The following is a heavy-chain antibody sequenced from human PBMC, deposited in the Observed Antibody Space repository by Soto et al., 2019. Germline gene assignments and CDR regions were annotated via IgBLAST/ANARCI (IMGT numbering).Heavy chain of an antibody. J-gene: IGHJ4*02. D-gene: IGHD2-21*01. Sequence: EVQLVESGGGLVQPGVSLTLSCAASGFTLSGSAMHWVRQASGKRLEWVGRIRSKTDNYATAYAASVKGRFTISRDDSQNTPYLQMNSRKTADTAGYYCTRLTKLKLYSGQAHWGQGTLVTVSS. CDR2: IRSKTDNYAT. V-gene: IGHV3-73*02. CDR1: GFTLSGSA. CDR3: TRLTKLKLYSGQAH.